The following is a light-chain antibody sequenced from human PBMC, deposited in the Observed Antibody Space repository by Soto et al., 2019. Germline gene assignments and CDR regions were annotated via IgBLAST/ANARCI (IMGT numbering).Light chain of an antibody. J-gene: IGKJ1*01. CDR1: QSVSNY. V-gene: IGKV3-11*01. CDR2: DTS. CDR3: QQRSSWPPWT. Sequence: EIVLTQSPVTLSLSPGERATLSCRASQSVSNYLAWYQQKPGQAPRLLIYDTSTRATGIPARFSGSGSGTDFTLTVSSLEPEDFAAYYCQQRSSWPPWTFGQGTKVEIK.